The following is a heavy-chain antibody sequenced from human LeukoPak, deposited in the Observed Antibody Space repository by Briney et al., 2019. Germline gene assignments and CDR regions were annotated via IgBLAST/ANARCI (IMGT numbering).Heavy chain of an antibody. CDR2: INPNSGGT. V-gene: IGHV1-2*02. Sequence: ASVKVSCKASGYTFTGYYKHWVRQAPGQGLEWMGWINPNSGGTNYAQKFQGRVTMTRDTSISTAYMELSRLRSDDTAVYYCARDRGISRDLFDYWGQGTLVTVSS. CDR1: GYTFTGYY. D-gene: IGHD6-13*01. CDR3: ARDRGISRDLFDY. J-gene: IGHJ4*02.